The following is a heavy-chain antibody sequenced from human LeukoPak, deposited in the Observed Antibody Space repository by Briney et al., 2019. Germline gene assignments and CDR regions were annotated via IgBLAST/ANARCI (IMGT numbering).Heavy chain of an antibody. CDR3: ARDYYGSGSYLSYFDY. D-gene: IGHD3-10*01. CDR1: GFTFSSYS. J-gene: IGHJ4*02. Sequence: GGSLRLSCAASGFTFSSYSMNWVRQAPGKGLEWVSSISSSSSYIYYADSVEGRFTISRDNAKNSLYLQMNSLRAEDTAVYYCARDYYGSGSYLSYFDYWGQGTLVTVSS. CDR2: ISSSSSYI. V-gene: IGHV3-21*01.